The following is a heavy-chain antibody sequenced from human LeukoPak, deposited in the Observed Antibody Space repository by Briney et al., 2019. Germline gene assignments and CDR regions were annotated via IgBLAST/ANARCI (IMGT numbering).Heavy chain of an antibody. CDR1: GGSISSSFHY. CDR2: IYYSGST. CDR3: ARHEDKASRTSPGRVDP. V-gene: IGHV4-39*01. Sequence: SETLSLTCTVSGGSISSSFHYCGWIRQPPGKGLEWIGSIYYSGSTNYNPSLKSRVTISVDTSKNQFSLKLSSVTAADTAVYHCARHEDKASRTSPGRVDPWGQGTLVTVSS. D-gene: IGHD2-2*01. J-gene: IGHJ5*02.